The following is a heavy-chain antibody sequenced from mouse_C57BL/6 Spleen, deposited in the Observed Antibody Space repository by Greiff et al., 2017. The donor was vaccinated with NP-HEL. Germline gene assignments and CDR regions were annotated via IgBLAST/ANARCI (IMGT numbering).Heavy chain of an antibody. CDR2: ISDGGSYT. CDR3: AREGSSYEWFAY. Sequence: EVQGVESGGGLVKPGGSLKLSCAASGFTFSSYAMSWVRQTPEKRLEWVATISDGGSYTYYPDNVKGRFTISRDNAKNNLYLQMSHLKSEDTAMYYCAREGSSYEWFAYWGQGTLVTVSA. D-gene: IGHD1-1*01. CDR1: GFTFSSYA. J-gene: IGHJ3*01. V-gene: IGHV5-4*01.